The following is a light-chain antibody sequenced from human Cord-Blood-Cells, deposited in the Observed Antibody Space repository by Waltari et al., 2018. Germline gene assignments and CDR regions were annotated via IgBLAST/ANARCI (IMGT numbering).Light chain of an antibody. V-gene: IGLV2-8*01. J-gene: IGLJ3*02. Sequence: QSALTQPPSASGPPGQSVTLSCTGTSRDVGGYNYVSWDQQHPGQAPKLMIYEVSKRPSGVPTRFSGSKSGNTASLTVSGRQAEDEADYYCSSYAGSNTWVFGGGTKLTVL. CDR2: EVS. CDR3: SSYAGSNTWV. CDR1: SRDVGGYNY.